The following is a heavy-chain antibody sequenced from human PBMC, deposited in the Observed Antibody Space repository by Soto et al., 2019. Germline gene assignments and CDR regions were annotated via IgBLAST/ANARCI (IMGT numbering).Heavy chain of an antibody. D-gene: IGHD2-15*01. V-gene: IGHV2-5*02. Sequence: QITLKESGPTLVKPTPTLTLTCSFPGFSLSTSGVGVGWIRQPPGKALEWLALIYWDDDKRYSPSLKTRLNITKDTSKKQVVATMTNMDPVDTATYYRARQVRYCSGNVCPNLFDPWGQGTLVTVSS. CDR3: ARQVRYCSGNVCPNLFDP. J-gene: IGHJ5*02. CDR1: GFSLSTSGVG. CDR2: IYWDDDK.